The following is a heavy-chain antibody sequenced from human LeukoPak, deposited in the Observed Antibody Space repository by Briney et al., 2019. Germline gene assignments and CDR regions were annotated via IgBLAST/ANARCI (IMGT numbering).Heavy chain of an antibody. CDR2: MSNDGTTI. J-gene: IGHJ4*02. D-gene: IGHD5-24*01. Sequence: GGSLRLSCAASGFTFTTYNMNWVRQAPGKGLEWISYMSNDGTTIYYADSVRGRFTISRDNAKNSLYLQMNSLRAEDTAVYYCVREARESGGFDYWGQGTLVTVSS. CDR3: VREARESGGFDY. V-gene: IGHV3-48*04. CDR1: GFTFTTYN.